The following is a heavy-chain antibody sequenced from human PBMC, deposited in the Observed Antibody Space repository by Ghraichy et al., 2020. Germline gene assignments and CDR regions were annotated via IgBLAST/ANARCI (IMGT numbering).Heavy chain of an antibody. V-gene: IGHV4-59*01. J-gene: IGHJ4*01. Sequence: SETLSLTCTVSGGSISDYYWTWIRQTPGKDLEWIGYAHYSGTTNYNPSLKSRVTISVDTSKNQFSLNLNSVTAADTAVYYCARDFERRRSWSGYYDYWGHGTLVTVSS. CDR1: GGSISDYY. CDR2: AHYSGTT. D-gene: IGHD3-3*01. CDR3: ARDFERRRSWSGYYDY.